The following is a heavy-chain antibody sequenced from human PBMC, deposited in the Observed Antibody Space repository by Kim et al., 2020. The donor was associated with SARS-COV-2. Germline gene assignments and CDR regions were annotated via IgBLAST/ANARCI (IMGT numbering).Heavy chain of an antibody. CDR2: IDPSDSYT. CDR3: ARPAQSIGGYSGYDYGNPSAFDI. J-gene: IGHJ3*02. CDR1: GYSFTSYW. Sequence: GESLKISCKGSGYSFTSYWISWVRQMPGKGLEWMGRIDPSDSYTNYSPSFQGHVTISADKSISTAYLQWSSLKASDTAMYYCARPAQSIGGYSGYDYGNPSAFDIWGQGTMVTVSS. V-gene: IGHV5-10-1*01. D-gene: IGHD5-12*01.